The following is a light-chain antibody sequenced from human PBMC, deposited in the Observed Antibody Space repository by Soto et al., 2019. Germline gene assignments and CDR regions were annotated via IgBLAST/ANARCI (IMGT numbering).Light chain of an antibody. J-gene: IGKJ1*01. CDR3: MQPLQSWT. V-gene: IGKV2-28*01. CDR2: LGS. CDR1: QSLLHSNGYNY. Sequence: MTQYTLSLPVTPGEPASISCRSSQSLLHSNGYNYLDWYLQKPGQSPQLLIYLGSNRASGVPDRFSGSGSGTDFTLKISRVEAEDVGVYYCMQPLQSWTFGQGTKVDI.